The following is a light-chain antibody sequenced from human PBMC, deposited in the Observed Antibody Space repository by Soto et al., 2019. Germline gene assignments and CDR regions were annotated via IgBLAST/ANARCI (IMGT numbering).Light chain of an antibody. CDR1: QDISSA. V-gene: IGKV1D-13*01. J-gene: IGKJ5*01. CDR3: QHFNNYPT. Sequence: IQLTQSPSSLSASVGDRVTITCRASQDISSALAWYQQKPGKAPKLLMNDASSLESGVPSRFSGSGSGADFTLTISSLQPEDFATYYCQHFNNYPTFGQGTRLEI. CDR2: DAS.